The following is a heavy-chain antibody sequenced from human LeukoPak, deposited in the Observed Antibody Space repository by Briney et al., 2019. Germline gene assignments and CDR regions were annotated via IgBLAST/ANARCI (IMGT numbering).Heavy chain of an antibody. D-gene: IGHD4/OR15-4a*01. Sequence: SETLSLTCAVYGGSFSGYYRSWIRQPPGKGLEWIGEINHSGSTNYNPSLKSRVTISVDTSKNQFSLKLSSVTAADTAVYYCASFDYGTGFDYWGQGTLVTVSS. J-gene: IGHJ4*02. CDR1: GGSFSGYY. V-gene: IGHV4-34*01. CDR2: INHSGST. CDR3: ASFDYGTGFDY.